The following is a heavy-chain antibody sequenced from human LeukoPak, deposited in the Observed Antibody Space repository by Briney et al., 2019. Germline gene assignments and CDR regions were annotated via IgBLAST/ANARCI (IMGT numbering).Heavy chain of an antibody. CDR3: ARGWLQSGFDY. CDR2: TYYGSKWYN. J-gene: IGHJ4*02. D-gene: IGHD5-24*01. Sequence: SQTLSLTCALSGDSVSSYSVAWNWIRQSPSRGLEWLGRTYYGSKWYNEYAVSVKSRITVNADTSKNQFSLQLNSVTPEDTAVYYCARGWLQSGFDYWGQGTLVTVSS. CDR1: GDSVSSYSVA. V-gene: IGHV6-1*01.